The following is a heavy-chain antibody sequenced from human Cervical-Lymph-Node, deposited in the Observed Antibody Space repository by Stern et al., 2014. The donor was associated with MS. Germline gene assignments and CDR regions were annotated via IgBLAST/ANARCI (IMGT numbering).Heavy chain of an antibody. J-gene: IGHJ2*01. V-gene: IGHV4-4*02. D-gene: IGHD4-17*01. Sequence: QVQLQESGPGLVKPSGTLSLTCAVSGGSISSSNWWSWVRQPPGKGLEWIGEIYHSGSTNYNPSLKSRVTISVDKSKNQFPLKLSSVTAADTAVYYCAREPAAYGDQRYFDLWGRGTLVTVSS. CDR2: IYHSGST. CDR1: GGSISSSNW. CDR3: AREPAAYGDQRYFDL.